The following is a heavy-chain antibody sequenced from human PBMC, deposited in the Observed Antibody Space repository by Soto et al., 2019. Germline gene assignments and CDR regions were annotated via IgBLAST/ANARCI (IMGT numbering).Heavy chain of an antibody. D-gene: IGHD1-26*01. J-gene: IGHJ4*02. V-gene: IGHV3-23*01. CDR2: ISGSGGST. Sequence: EVQLLESGGGLVQPGGSLRLSCAASGFTFSSYAMRWVRQAPEKGMEWVSAISGSGGSTYYADSVKGRFTISRDNSKNTLYPQMNSLRAEDTAVYYCARRGSGSYYDYWGQGTLVTVSS. CDR3: ARRGSGSYYDY. CDR1: GFTFSSYA.